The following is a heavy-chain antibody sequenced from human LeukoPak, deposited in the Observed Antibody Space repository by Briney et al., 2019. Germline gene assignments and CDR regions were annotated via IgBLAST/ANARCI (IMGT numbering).Heavy chain of an antibody. CDR2: IIPIFGTA. CDR3: AREVEEYCSGGSCYGAHY. CDR1: GGTFSSYA. D-gene: IGHD2-15*01. J-gene: IGHJ4*02. Sequence: GSSVKVSCKASGGTFSSYAICWVRQAPGQGLEWMGGIIPIFGTANYAQKFQGRVTITADESTSTAYMELSSLRSEDTAVYYCAREVEEYCSGGSCYGAHYWGQGTLVTVSS. V-gene: IGHV1-69*01.